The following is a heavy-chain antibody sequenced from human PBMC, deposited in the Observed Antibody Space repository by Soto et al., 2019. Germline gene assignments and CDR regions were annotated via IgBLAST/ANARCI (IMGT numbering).Heavy chain of an antibody. V-gene: IGHV4-34*01. CDR2: INHSGST. CDR1: GGSFSGYY. CDR3: ARGDYYYYYGMDV. J-gene: IGHJ6*02. Sequence: PSETLSLTCAVYGGSFSGYYWSWIRQPPGKGLEWIGEINHSGSTNYNPSLKSRVTISVDTSKNQFSLKLSSVIAADTAVYYCARGDYYYYYGMDVWGQGTTVTVSS.